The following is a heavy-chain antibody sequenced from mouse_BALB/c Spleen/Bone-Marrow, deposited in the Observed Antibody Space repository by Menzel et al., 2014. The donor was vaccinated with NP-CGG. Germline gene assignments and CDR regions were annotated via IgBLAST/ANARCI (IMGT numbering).Heavy chain of an antibody. J-gene: IGHJ2*01. CDR2: INPYNDGP. CDR1: GYTFTSYI. Sequence: EVKLLESGPELVKPGASAKMSCKASGYTFTSYIMHWVKQKPGQGLEWIGYINPYNDGPKYNEKFKGKATLTSDKSSSTAYMELGSLTSEDSAVYYCAGEVVATDYFDSWGQGTTLTVSS. V-gene: IGHV1-14*01. CDR3: AGEVVATDYFDS. D-gene: IGHD1-1*01.